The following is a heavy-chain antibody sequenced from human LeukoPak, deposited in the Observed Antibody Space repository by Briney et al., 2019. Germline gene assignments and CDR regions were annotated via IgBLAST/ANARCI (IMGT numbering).Heavy chain of an antibody. CDR2: IWYDGSNK. Sequence: GGSLRLSCAASGFTFSSYGMHWVRQAPGKGLEWVAVIWYDGSNKYYADSVKGRFTISRDNSKNTLYLQMNSLRAEDTAVYYCARMWYSSSWYVYYYYGMDVWGQGTTVTVSS. CDR3: ARMWYSSSWYVYYYYGMDV. D-gene: IGHD6-13*01. V-gene: IGHV3-33*01. CDR1: GFTFSSYG. J-gene: IGHJ6*02.